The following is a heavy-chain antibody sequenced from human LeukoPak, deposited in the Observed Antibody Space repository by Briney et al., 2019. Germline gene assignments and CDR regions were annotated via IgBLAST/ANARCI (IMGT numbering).Heavy chain of an antibody. CDR3: ARETNQIVVVPAALRY. CDR2: INPSGGST. V-gene: IGHV1-46*01. CDR1: GYTFTSYY. Sequence: ASVKVSCKASGYTFTSYYMHWVRQAPGQGLEWMGIINPSGGSTSYAQKFQGRVTMTRDTSTSTVYMELSSLRSEDTAVYYCARETNQIVVVPAALRYWGQGTLVTVSS. J-gene: IGHJ4*02. D-gene: IGHD2-2*01.